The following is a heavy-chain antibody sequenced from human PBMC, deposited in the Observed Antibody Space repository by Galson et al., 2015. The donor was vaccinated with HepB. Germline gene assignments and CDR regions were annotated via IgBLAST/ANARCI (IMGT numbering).Heavy chain of an antibody. D-gene: IGHD3-10*01. V-gene: IGHV3-23*01. CDR1: GFTFSSYA. CDR2: ISGSGGST. J-gene: IGHJ4*02. CDR3: AKVLFDYYGPGVYAPFDY. Sequence: SLRLSCAASGFTFSSYAMSWVRQAPGKGLEWVSAISGSGGSTYYADSVKGRFTISRDNSKNTLYLQMNSLRAEDTAVYYCAKVLFDYYGPGVYAPFDYWGQGTLVTVSS.